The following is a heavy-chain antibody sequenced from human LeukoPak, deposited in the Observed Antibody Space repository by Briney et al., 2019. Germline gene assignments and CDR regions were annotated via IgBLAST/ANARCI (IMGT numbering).Heavy chain of an antibody. CDR2: ISNSGST. CDR3: GRDAHARYFSYYYMDV. Sequence: SETLSLTCTVSGGSISSHYWTWIRQSPVKGLEWIGDISNSGSTGYNPSLKSRVTISIDTSKNQFSLKLSSVTAADTAVYYCGRDAHARYFSYYYMDVWGKGTTVTVSS. J-gene: IGHJ6*03. V-gene: IGHV4-59*11. CDR1: GGSISSHY.